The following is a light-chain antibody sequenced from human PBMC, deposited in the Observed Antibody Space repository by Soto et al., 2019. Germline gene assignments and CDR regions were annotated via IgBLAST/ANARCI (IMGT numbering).Light chain of an antibody. CDR1: QSFSSS. CDR2: GAS. J-gene: IGKJ5*01. CDR3: QQYGGSPIT. Sequence: EIVLTQSPGTLSLSPGERATLSCRASQSFSSSLACYQQKPGQAPRLLISGASSRATGIPDRFSGSGSGTDFTLTISRLEPEDFALYYCQQYGGSPITFGQGTRLEIK. V-gene: IGKV3-20*01.